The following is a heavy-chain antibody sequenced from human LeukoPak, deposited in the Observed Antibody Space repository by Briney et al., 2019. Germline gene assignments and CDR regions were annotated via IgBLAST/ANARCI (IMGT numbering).Heavy chain of an antibody. CDR1: GFTFSSYS. CDR2: ISISSTTI. Sequence: GSLRLSCAASGFTFSSYSMNWVRQAPGKGLEWVSYISISSTTIYYADSVKGRFTISRDNAKNSLYLQMNSLRAEDTAVYYCARISNGIPDYWGQGTLVTVSS. D-gene: IGHD1-1*01. J-gene: IGHJ4*02. CDR3: ARISNGIPDY. V-gene: IGHV3-48*01.